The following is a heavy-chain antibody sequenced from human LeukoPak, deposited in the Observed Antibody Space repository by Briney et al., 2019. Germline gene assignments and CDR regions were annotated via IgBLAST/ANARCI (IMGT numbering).Heavy chain of an antibody. CDR1: GFTFISYS. J-gene: IGHJ4*02. CDR3: AREPEYSSSSGY. V-gene: IGHV3-21*01. CDR2: ISSSSSYI. D-gene: IGHD6-6*01. Sequence: PGGSLRLSCAASGFTFISYSMNWVRQAPGKGLEWVSSISSSSSYIYYADSVKGRFTISRDNDKNSLYLQMNSLRAEDTGVYYCAREPEYSSSSGYWGQGTLVTVSS.